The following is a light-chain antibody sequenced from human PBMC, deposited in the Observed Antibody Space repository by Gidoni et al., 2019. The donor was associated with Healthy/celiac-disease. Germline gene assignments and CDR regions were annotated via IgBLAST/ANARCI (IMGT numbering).Light chain of an antibody. CDR3: QQYNSYPWT. J-gene: IGKJ1*01. CDR2: KAS. Sequence: DIQMTQSPSTLSAYVGDRVTITCRASQSISSWLAWYQQKPGKAPKLLIYKASSLESGVPSRFSGSGSVTEFTLTISSLQPDDFATYYCQQYNSYPWTFXQGTKVEIK. CDR1: QSISSW. V-gene: IGKV1-5*03.